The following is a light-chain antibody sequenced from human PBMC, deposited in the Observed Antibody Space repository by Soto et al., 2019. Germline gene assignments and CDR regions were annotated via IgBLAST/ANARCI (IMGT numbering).Light chain of an antibody. CDR3: QQRKHWPPIT. J-gene: IGKJ5*01. CDR2: KAS. CDR1: QSISSW. Sequence: DIQMTQSLSTLSASVGDRVSITCRASQSISSWLAWYQQKPGKAPKLLIYKASSLESGVPSRFSGSGSGTEFTLTIGSLEPEDSAVYYCQQRKHWPPITFGQGTRLEIK. V-gene: IGKV1-5*03.